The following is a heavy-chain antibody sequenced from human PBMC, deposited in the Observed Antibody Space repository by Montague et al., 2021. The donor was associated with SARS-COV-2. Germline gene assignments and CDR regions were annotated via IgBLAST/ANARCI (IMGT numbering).Heavy chain of an antibody. V-gene: IGHV4-4*07. Sequence: SETLSLTCAVSAGSIRGYDWSWIRQPARQGLERVGRGYTTRSSDYSHSLHSPLTMSVDTSTNQMSLRLMSVTAADTALDYCARERFYLYWYFDLWGRGTLVTVSS. D-gene: IGHD2/OR15-2a*01. J-gene: IGHJ2*01. CDR2: GYTTRSS. CDR1: AGSIRGYD. CDR3: ARERFYLYWYFDL.